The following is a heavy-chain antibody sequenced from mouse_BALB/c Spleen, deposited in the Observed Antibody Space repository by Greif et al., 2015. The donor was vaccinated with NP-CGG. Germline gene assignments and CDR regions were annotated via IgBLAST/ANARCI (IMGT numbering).Heavy chain of an antibody. D-gene: IGHD1-1*01. CDR3: ARGRYYGSSYGRAMDY. V-gene: IGHV2-9*02. CDR2: IWAGGST. Sequence: VKLVESGPGLVAPSQSLSITCTVSGFSLTSYGVHWVRQPPGKGLEWLGVIWAGGSTNYNSALMSRLSISKDNSKSQVFLKMNSLQTDDTAMYYCARGRYYGSSYGRAMDYWGQGTSVTVSS. J-gene: IGHJ4*01. CDR1: GFSLTSYG.